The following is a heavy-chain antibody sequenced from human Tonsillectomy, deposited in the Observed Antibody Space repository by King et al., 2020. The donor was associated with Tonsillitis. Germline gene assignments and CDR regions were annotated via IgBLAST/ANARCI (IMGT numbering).Heavy chain of an antibody. CDR3: ARVMRLFDLYYYYNYMDV. D-gene: IGHD3-22*01. Sequence: QLVQSGGGFVQPGGSLRLSCAASGFTFSSFEMNWVRQAPGKGLEWVSYISSSGSTIYYADSVKGRFTISRDNVKNSLYLQMNSLRAEDTAVYYCARVMRLFDLYYYYNYMDVWGKGTTVTVSS. V-gene: IGHV3-48*03. CDR2: ISSSGSTI. CDR1: GFTFSSFE. J-gene: IGHJ6*03.